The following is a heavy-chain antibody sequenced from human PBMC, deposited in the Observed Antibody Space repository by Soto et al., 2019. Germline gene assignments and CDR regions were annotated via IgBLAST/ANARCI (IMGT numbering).Heavy chain of an antibody. CDR1: GFTFTRYS. CDR2: ISSTTNYI. CDR3: ARESEDLTSNFDY. V-gene: IGHV3-21*06. Sequence: PGGSLRLSCAASGFTFTRYSMNWVRQAPGKGLEWVSSISSTTNYIYYGDSMKGRFTISRDNAKNSLYLEMNSLRAEDTAVYYCARESEDLTSNFDYWGQGTLVTVSS. J-gene: IGHJ4*02.